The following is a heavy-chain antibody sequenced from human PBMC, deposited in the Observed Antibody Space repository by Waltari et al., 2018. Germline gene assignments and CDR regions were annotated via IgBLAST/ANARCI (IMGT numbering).Heavy chain of an antibody. Sequence: QVQLVQSGAEVKKPGASVKVSCKASGYTFTRYPMHWGRQAPGQRLEWMGWINAGNGNTKYSQKFQGRVTITMDTSASTAYMELSSLRSEDTAVYYCARGPLGYSNYSPFDYWGQGTLVTVSS. CDR1: GYTFTRYP. CDR3: ARGPLGYSNYSPFDY. D-gene: IGHD4-4*01. V-gene: IGHV1-3*01. J-gene: IGHJ4*02. CDR2: INAGNGNT.